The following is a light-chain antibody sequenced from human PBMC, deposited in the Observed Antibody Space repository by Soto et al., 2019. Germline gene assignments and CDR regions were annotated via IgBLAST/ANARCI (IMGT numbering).Light chain of an antibody. CDR3: QQYKSYWT. V-gene: IGKV1-5*03. CDR2: KAS. Sequence: DIQMTQSPSTLSASVGDRVTITCRASQTIDSWLAWYQQRPGKPPNLLIYKASTLASGVPSRFSGSGSGTEFTLTINSLQPDDFATYYCQQYKSYWTFGQGTKVDI. J-gene: IGKJ1*01. CDR1: QTIDSW.